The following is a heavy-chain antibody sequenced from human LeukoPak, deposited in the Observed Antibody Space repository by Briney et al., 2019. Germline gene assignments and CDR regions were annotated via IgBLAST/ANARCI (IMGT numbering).Heavy chain of an antibody. D-gene: IGHD2-21*01. J-gene: IGHJ4*02. CDR1: GYTFTGYY. Sequence: ASVKVSCKASGYTFTGYYMHWVRQAPGQGLEWMGWINPNSGGTNYAQKFQGRVTMTRDTSISTAYMELSRLRSDGTAVYYCARDREHIVVVIAIGFDYWGQGTLVTVSS. CDR2: INPNSGGT. V-gene: IGHV1-2*02. CDR3: ARDREHIVVVIAIGFDY.